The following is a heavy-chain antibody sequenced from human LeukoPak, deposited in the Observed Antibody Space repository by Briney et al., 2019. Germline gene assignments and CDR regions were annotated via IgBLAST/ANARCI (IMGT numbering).Heavy chain of an antibody. J-gene: IGHJ3*02. CDR1: GFTFSSYW. CDR2: IKQDGSEK. Sequence: PGGSLRLSCAASGFTFSSYWMSWVRQAPGKGLEWVANIKQDGSEKYYVDSVKGRFTISRDNAKNSLYLQMNSLRAEDTAVYYCARDVVVVTAIENDAFDIWGQGTMVTVSS. CDR3: ARDVVVVTAIENDAFDI. V-gene: IGHV3-7*01. D-gene: IGHD2-21*02.